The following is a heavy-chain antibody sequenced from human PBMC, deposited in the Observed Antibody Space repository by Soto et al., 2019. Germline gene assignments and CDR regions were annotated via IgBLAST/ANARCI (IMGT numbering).Heavy chain of an antibody. CDR2: ISGSGGST. CDR3: AKDQVGYYDFWKGYYYGMDV. V-gene: IGHV3-23*01. CDR1: GFTFSSYA. Sequence: GGSLRLSCAASGFTFSSYAMSWVRQAPGKGLEWVSAISGSGGSTYYADSVKGRFTISRDNSKNTLYLQMNSLRAEDTAVYYFAKDQVGYYDFWKGYYYGMDVWGQGTTVTVSS. J-gene: IGHJ6*02. D-gene: IGHD3-3*01.